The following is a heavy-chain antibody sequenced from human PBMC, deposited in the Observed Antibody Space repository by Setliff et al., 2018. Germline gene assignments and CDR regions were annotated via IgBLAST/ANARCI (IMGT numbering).Heavy chain of an antibody. J-gene: IGHJ3*02. CDR2: IFHSGST. D-gene: IGHD6-19*01. Sequence: SETLSLTCGASGYSISSGHFWGWIRQPPGKGLEWLGNIFHSGSTYYNPTLNSRVTMSVDTSKNQFSLKLSSVTAADTAVYYCARVSLGGIAVDDAFDIWGQGTMVTVSS. CDR3: ARVSLGGIAVDDAFDI. V-gene: IGHV4-38-2*01. CDR1: GYSISSGHF.